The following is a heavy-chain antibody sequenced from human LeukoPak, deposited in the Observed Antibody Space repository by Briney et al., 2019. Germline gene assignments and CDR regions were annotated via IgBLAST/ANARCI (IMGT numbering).Heavy chain of an antibody. D-gene: IGHD6-25*01. CDR1: GFTVSSNY. CDR3: ARPRGDGYLAFDI. Sequence: PGGSLRLSCAASGFTVSSNYMTWVRQAPGKGLEWGSVIYSGGSTYYADSVKGRFTISRDNSKNTLYLQMNSLRAEDTAVYYCARPRGDGYLAFDIWGQGTMVTVSS. J-gene: IGHJ3*02. CDR2: IYSGGST. V-gene: IGHV3-66*04.